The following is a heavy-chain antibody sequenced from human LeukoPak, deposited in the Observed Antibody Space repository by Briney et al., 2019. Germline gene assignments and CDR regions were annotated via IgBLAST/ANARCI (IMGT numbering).Heavy chain of an antibody. Sequence: GGSLRLSCAASGFTFSSYGMSWVRQAPGKGLEWVSAISGSGGSTYHADSVKGRFTISRDNSKNTLYLQMNTLRAEDTAVYYCARGTVLISAFDIWGQGTMVTVSS. D-gene: IGHD3-10*01. CDR1: GFTFSSYG. CDR2: ISGSGGST. CDR3: ARGTVLISAFDI. V-gene: IGHV3-23*01. J-gene: IGHJ3*02.